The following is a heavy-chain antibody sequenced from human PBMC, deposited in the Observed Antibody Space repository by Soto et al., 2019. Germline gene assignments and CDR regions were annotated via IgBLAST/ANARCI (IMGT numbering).Heavy chain of an antibody. CDR3: VRTGLGWFDP. D-gene: IGHD7-27*01. Sequence: PSETVSLTCXVSGGSISSYYWSWVRQPPGKGLEWIGYIFYSGSSNYNPSLKSPVTISVDASKNQFSLKLSSVTAADTAVYYCVRTGLGWFDPWGQGTLVTVSS. V-gene: IGHV4-59*01. CDR2: IFYSGSS. J-gene: IGHJ5*02. CDR1: GGSISSYY.